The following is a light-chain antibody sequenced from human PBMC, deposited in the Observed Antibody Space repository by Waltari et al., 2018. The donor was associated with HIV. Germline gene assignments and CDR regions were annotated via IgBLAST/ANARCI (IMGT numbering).Light chain of an antibody. CDR2: AAS. Sequence: DIQMTQSPPSLSASVGDTVTITCRASQGISSWLAWYQQKPGKAPKPLIYAASTLQTGVPSRFSGRGTGTHFTLTITSRQPEDSATYYCQHYDTFPDSFGQAPRLEIK. CDR1: QGISSW. CDR3: QHYDTFPDS. V-gene: IGKV1D-16*01. J-gene: IGKJ2*01.